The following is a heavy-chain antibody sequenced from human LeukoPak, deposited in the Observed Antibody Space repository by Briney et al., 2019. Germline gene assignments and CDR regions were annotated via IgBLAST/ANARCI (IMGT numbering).Heavy chain of an antibody. V-gene: IGHV4-39*07. CDR1: GGSISSSSYY. Sequence: SETLSLTCTVSGGSISSSSYYWGWIRQPPGKGLEWIGSIYYSGSTYYNPSLKSRVTISVDTSKNQFSLKLSSVTAADTAVYYCVVVITHERYYYYGMDVWGQGTTVTVSS. J-gene: IGHJ6*02. CDR2: IYYSGST. CDR3: VVVITHERYYYYGMDV. D-gene: IGHD3-22*01.